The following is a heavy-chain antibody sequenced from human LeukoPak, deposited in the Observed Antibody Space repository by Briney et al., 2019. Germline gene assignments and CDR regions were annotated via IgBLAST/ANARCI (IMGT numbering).Heavy chain of an antibody. Sequence: SETLSLTCSVSGVSISSGSNYWGWIRQPPGKTLEWIGSIYSRGNTYYNPSLKSRVIILIDTAKNHFSLNLSSVTAADTAVYYCARARQNPYFEERRRGNWFDPWGQGTLVTVSS. D-gene: IGHD3-9*01. J-gene: IGHJ5*02. V-gene: IGHV4-39*07. CDR1: GVSISSGSNY. CDR3: ARARQNPYFEERRRGNWFDP. CDR2: IYSRGNT.